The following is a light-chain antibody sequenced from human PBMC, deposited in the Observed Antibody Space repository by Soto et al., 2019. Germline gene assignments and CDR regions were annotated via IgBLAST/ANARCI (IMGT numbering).Light chain of an antibody. Sequence: ELVMTQSPATLSVAPGERATLSCRASLSISTFLAWYQQKPGQAPRLLIYDASNRATGIPARFSGSGSGTDLTLTISSLEPEDFAVYYCQQRSNWPPITFGQGTRLEIK. CDR3: QQRSNWPPIT. CDR2: DAS. CDR1: LSISTF. V-gene: IGKV3-11*01. J-gene: IGKJ5*01.